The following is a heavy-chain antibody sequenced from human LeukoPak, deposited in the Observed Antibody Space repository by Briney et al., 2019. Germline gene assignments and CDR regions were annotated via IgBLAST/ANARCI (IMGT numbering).Heavy chain of an antibody. J-gene: IGHJ5*02. CDR2: INHSGST. Sequence: PSETLSLTCAVYGGSSSGYYWSWIRQPPGKGLEWIGEINHSGSTNYNPSLKSRVTISVDTSKNQFSLKLSSVTAADTAVYYCARDFNALGAYSNYENWFDPWGQGTLVTVSS. CDR1: GGSSSGYY. CDR3: ARDFNALGAYSNYENWFDP. V-gene: IGHV4-34*01. D-gene: IGHD4-11*01.